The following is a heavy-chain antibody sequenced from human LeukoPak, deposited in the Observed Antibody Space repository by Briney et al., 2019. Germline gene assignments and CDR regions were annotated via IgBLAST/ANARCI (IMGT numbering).Heavy chain of an antibody. Sequence: GGSLRLSWAASGFTFSSYAMSWVRQAPGKGLEWVSAISGSGGSTYYADSVKGRFTISRDNSKNTLYLQMNSLRAEDTAVYYCAKDRWTTVTTWLFDYWGQGTLVSVSS. V-gene: IGHV3-23*01. CDR1: GFTFSSYA. J-gene: IGHJ4*02. CDR3: AKDRWTTVTTWLFDY. D-gene: IGHD4-17*01. CDR2: ISGSGGST.